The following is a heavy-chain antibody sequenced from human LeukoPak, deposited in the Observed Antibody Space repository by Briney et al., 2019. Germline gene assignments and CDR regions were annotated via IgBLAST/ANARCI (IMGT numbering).Heavy chain of an antibody. CDR2: INPSGGST. CDR1: GYTFINYY. J-gene: IGHJ1*01. CDR3: ARDESTSILWW. Sequence: ASVKVSCKASGYTFINYYMHWVRQAPGQGLEWMGIINPSGGSTSYAQKFQGRVTMTRDTSTRTVYMELSSLRAEDTAVYYCARDESTSILWWWGQGTLVTVSS. D-gene: IGHD2-21*01. V-gene: IGHV1-46*01.